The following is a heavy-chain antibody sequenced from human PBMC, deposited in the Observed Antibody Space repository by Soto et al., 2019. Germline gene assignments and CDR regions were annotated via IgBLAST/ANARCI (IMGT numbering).Heavy chain of an antibody. D-gene: IGHD1-26*01. CDR1: GGTFSSYA. V-gene: IGHV1-69*13. Sequence: ASVKVSCKASGGTFSSYAISWVRQAPGQGLEWMGGIIPIFGTANYAQKFQGRVTITADESTSTAYMELSSLRSEDTAVYYCAKDRPSGSRPYYYGMDVWGQGTTVTVSS. CDR3: AKDRPSGSRPYYYGMDV. CDR2: IIPIFGTA. J-gene: IGHJ6*02.